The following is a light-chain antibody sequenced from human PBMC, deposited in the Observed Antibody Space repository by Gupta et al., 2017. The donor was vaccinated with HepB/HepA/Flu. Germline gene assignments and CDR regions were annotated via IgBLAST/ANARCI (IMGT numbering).Light chain of an antibody. J-gene: IGKJ3*01. V-gene: IGKV1-39*01. CDR2: TTS. Sequence: DIQMTQSPSSLSASVGDRVTITCRASQTISDLLNWYQKKPGNAPKLLIYTTSHLQSGVPSRCSSSGCGKDFTLTISSLQHEDFGTYYCHQGYRTITFGPGTKVDVK. CDR1: QTISDL. CDR3: HQGYRTIT.